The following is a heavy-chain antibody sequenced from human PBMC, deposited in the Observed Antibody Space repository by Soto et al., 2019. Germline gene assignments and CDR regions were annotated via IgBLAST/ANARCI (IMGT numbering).Heavy chain of an antibody. V-gene: IGHV5-51*01. CDR3: ERLIAEPGTDYGIEV. CDR2: IYPGDSDT. D-gene: IGHD6-13*01. Sequence: GEPLKISYRVSGYGFTGYWIVGGVQMTGKGLEWMGIIYPGDSDTRYSPSFQGQVTISADKSISTAYLQWSRLKASDTAMYYCERLIAEPGTDYGIEVWGNATT. CDR1: GYGFTGYW. J-gene: IGHJ6*04.